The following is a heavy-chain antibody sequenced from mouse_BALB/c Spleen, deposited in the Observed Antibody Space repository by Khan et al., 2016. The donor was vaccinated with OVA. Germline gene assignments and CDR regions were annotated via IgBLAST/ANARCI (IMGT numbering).Heavy chain of an antibody. CDR2: IFPGSGVP. CDR3: AIGGYSVCAY. Sequence: QVQLQQSGPELVKPGASLKVSCKASGYTFTDYVIGWVRQRSRQGLEWIGDIFPGSGVPYYNEKFKDRATLTADKSSNTAYMQLNSLTFEDSAVXFCAIGGYSVCAYWGQGTLVTVSA. CDR1: GYTFTDYV. V-gene: IGHV1-81*01. D-gene: IGHD2-14*01. J-gene: IGHJ3*01.